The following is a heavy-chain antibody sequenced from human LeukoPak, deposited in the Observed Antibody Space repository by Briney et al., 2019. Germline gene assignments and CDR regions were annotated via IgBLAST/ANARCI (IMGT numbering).Heavy chain of an antibody. D-gene: IGHD6-19*01. V-gene: IGHV1-69*05. Sequence: SVKVSCKASGGTFSSYAISWVRQAPGQGLEWMGGIIPIFGTANYAQKFQGRVTITTDESTGTAYMELSSLRSEDTAVYYCARDRSSGWSYWGQGTLVTVSS. CDR1: GGTFSSYA. J-gene: IGHJ4*02. CDR2: IIPIFGTA. CDR3: ARDRSSGWSY.